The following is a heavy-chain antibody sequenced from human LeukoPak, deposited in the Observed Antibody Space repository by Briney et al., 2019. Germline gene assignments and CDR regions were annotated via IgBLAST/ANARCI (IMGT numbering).Heavy chain of an antibody. CDR2: IRSTSATI. D-gene: IGHD6-6*01. Sequence: GGSLRLSCVASGFTFSSYDMSWVRQAPGKGPEWISFIRSTSATIYYADSVKGRFTISRDNAKNSLYLQMNSLRAEDTAVYYCARVRGSLSPLDYWGQGTLVTVSS. CDR1: GFTFSSYD. J-gene: IGHJ4*02. V-gene: IGHV3-48*04. CDR3: ARVRGSLSPLDY.